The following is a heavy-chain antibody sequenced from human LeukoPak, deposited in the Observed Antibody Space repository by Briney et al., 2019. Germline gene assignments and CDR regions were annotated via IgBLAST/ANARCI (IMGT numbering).Heavy chain of an antibody. J-gene: IGHJ4*02. Sequence: PGGSLRLSCAASGFIFSTSDMHWLRRAPGKGLEWVAHVASDERNKYYAGSVKGRLTGSRDNSKNTVYLQMNSLRADDTAVYYCARGPLHGAFDYWGQGTLVTVSS. D-gene: IGHD3-10*01. CDR2: VASDERNK. CDR1: GFIFSTSD. V-gene: IGHV3-30*03. CDR3: ARGPLHGAFDY.